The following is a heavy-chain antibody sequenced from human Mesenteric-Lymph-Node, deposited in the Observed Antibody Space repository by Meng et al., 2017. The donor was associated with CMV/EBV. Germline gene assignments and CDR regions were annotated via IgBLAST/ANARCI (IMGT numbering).Heavy chain of an antibody. J-gene: IGHJ5*02. Sequence: ASVKVSCKASGYSFTGYYMHWVRQAPGQGLEWMGIINPSGGSTRYAQKFQGRVTMTRDTSTSTVYMELSSLRSEDTAVYYCARDPSITGSGSYNWFDPWGQGTLVTVSS. D-gene: IGHD3-10*01. CDR2: INPSGGST. V-gene: IGHV1-46*01. CDR1: GYSFTGYY. CDR3: ARDPSITGSGSYNWFDP.